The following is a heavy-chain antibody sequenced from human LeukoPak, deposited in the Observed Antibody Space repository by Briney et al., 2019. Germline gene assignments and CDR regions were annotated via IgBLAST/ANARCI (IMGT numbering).Heavy chain of an antibody. Sequence: GGSLRLSCAASGFTFSNYAMNWVRQAPGKGLEWVSALSGSGGSTLYADSVRGRFIVSRDNSKNTLFLQMNSLRAEDTAVYYCAKDHFYDSSSFDYWGQGTLVTVSS. CDR1: GFTFSNYA. CDR2: LSGSGGST. J-gene: IGHJ4*02. CDR3: AKDHFYDSSSFDY. V-gene: IGHV3-23*01. D-gene: IGHD3-22*01.